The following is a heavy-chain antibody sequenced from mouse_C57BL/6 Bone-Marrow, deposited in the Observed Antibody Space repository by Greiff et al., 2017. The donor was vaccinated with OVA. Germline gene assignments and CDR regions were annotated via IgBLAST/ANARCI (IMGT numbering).Heavy chain of an antibody. D-gene: IGHD1-1*01. CDR3: ARVDYGPFCV. CDR1: GYTFTSYW. CDR2: IDPSDSYT. J-gene: IGHJ1*03. V-gene: IGHV1-69*01. Sequence: VQLQQPGAELVMPGASVKLSCKASGYTFTSYWMHWVEQRPEQGLEWIGDIDPSDSYTNYNQKFKGKSTLTVDKSSSTAYMQLSSLTSEDSAVYHCARVDYGPFCVWGTGTTVTVSS.